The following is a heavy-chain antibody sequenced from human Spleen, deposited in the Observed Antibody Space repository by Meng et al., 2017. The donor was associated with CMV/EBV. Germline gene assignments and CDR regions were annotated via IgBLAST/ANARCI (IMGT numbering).Heavy chain of an antibody. CDR3: ARIPLFGVVIDY. CDR2: IYYTGNT. CDR1: GGAVSSVNYY. J-gene: IGHJ4*02. Sequence: SETLSLTCTVSGGAVSSVNYYWSWVRQSPGKGLEWIGCIYYTGNTDYNSSLRSRATISVNMSKNQFSLKLTSVTAADTAVYYCARIPLFGVVIDYWGQGTLVTVSS. D-gene: IGHD3-3*01. V-gene: IGHV4-61*01.